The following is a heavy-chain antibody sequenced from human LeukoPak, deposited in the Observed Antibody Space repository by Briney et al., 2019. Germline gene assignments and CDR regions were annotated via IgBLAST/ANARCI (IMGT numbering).Heavy chain of an antibody. CDR3: ATASNYYGSGTLDY. CDR1: GYTFTGYY. D-gene: IGHD3-10*01. Sequence: ASVKVSCKASGYTFTGYYMHWVRQAPGKGLEWMGGFDPEDGETIYAQKFQGRVTMTEDTSTDTAYMELSSLRSEDTAVYYCATASNYYGSGTLDYWGQGTLVTVSS. J-gene: IGHJ4*02. V-gene: IGHV1-24*01. CDR2: FDPEDGET.